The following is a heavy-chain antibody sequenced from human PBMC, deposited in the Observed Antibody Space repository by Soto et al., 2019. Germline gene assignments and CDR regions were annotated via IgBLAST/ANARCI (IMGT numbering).Heavy chain of an antibody. CDR3: ARDHRITTVLLSGAFDI. CDR2: IIPIFGTA. V-gene: IGHV1-69*01. J-gene: IGHJ3*02. CDR1: GGTFSSYA. D-gene: IGHD3-10*01. Sequence: QVQLVQSGAEVKKPGSSVKVSCKASGGTFSSYAISWVRQAPGQGLEWMGGIIPIFGTANYAQKFQGRVTITADESTSTAYMELSSLRSEDTAVYYCARDHRITTVLLSGAFDIWGQGTMVTVSS.